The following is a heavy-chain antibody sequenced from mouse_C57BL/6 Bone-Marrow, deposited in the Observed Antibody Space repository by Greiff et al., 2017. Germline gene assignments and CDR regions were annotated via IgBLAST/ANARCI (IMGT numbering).Heavy chain of an antibody. V-gene: IGHV5-6*01. CDR1: GFTFSSYG. J-gene: IGHJ2*01. Sequence: EVKLVESGGDLVKPGGSLKLSCAASGFTFSSYGMSWVRQTPDKRLEWVATISSGGSYTYYPDSVKGRFTISRDNAKNTLYLQMSSLKSEDTAMXYCERLTVVARDYFDYWGQGTTLTVSS. CDR3: ERLTVVARDYFDY. CDR2: ISSGGSYT. D-gene: IGHD1-1*01.